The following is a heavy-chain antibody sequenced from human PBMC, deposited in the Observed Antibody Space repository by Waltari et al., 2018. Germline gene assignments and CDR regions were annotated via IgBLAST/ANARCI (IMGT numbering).Heavy chain of an antibody. Sequence: QVQLVQSGAEVKKPGSSVKVSCKASGGTFSSYAISWVRQAPGQGLEWMGGIIPIFRTANYAQKFQGIVTITADESTSTAYMELSSLRSEDTAVYYCARDSRTYCGGDCLSAFDIWGQGTMVTVSS. J-gene: IGHJ3*02. V-gene: IGHV1-69*13. D-gene: IGHD2-21*01. CDR1: GGTFSSYA. CDR2: IIPIFRTA. CDR3: ARDSRTYCGGDCLSAFDI.